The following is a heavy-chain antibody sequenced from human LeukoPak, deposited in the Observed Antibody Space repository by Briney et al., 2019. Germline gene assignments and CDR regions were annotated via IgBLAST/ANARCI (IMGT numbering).Heavy chain of an antibody. Sequence: PSGTLSLTCGVSGGSITNTNYWTWVRQPPGKGLEWIGEVNLQGSTNYNPSLMGRVAISVDTSENHISLQLTSVTAADTAVYYCAREGGPYRPLDYSGQGTLVTVSS. CDR2: VNLQGST. V-gene: IGHV4-4*02. CDR3: AREGGPYRPLDY. J-gene: IGHJ4*02. CDR1: GGSITNTNY.